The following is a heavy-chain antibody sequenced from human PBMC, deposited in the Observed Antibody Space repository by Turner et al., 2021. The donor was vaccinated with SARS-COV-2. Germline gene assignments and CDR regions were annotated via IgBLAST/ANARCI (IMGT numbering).Heavy chain of an antibody. Sequence: QVQLQQWGAGPLKPSETLSLICAVNGGSLSGYYWTWIRQPPGKGLEWIGEVHPYGNTYYNPSLKSRVSMSVDTSKNQFSLKLNSVTAADTAFYYCARGDDPRKSGGVWGQGTLVTVSS. CDR1: GGSLSGYY. D-gene: IGHD1-26*01. J-gene: IGHJ4*02. CDR2: VHPYGNT. V-gene: IGHV4-34*01. CDR3: ARGDDPRKSGGV.